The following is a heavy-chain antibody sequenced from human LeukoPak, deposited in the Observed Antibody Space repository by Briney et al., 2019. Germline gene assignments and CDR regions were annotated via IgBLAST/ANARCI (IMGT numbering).Heavy chain of an antibody. CDR2: IYPGDSDT. CDR1: GYSFTTYW. D-gene: IGHD3-22*01. V-gene: IGHV5-51*01. CDR3: ARRFDTSGYFQN. J-gene: IGHJ1*01. Sequence: GESLKISCKGSGYSFTTYWIGWVRQMPGKGLEWMGIIYPGDSDTRYSPSFQGQVTISADKSTSTAYLQWNSLKASDTAIYYCARRFDTSGYFQNWGQGTLVTVSS.